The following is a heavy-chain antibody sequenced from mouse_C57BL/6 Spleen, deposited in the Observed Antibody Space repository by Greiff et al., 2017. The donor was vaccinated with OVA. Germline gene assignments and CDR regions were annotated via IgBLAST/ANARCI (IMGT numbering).Heavy chain of an antibody. Sequence: EVQLQESGGGLVQPGGSMKLSCAASGFTFSDSWMAWVRQSPEKGLEWVAEISTKANNTASYYAVSVKGRFTISRDDTKSSVNRQMNSVRAEDTGVYYCTRNDLAYWGQGTLVTVSA. D-gene: IGHD2-12*01. J-gene: IGHJ3*01. CDR3: TRNDLAY. CDR1: GFTFSDSW. V-gene: IGHV6-6*01. CDR2: ISTKANNTAS.